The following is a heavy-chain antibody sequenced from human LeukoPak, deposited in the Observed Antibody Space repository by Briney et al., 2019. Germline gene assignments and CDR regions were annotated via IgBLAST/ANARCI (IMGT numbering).Heavy chain of an antibody. V-gene: IGHV3-48*03. J-gene: IGHJ4*02. CDR1: GFTFSSYE. CDR2: ISSSGSTT. D-gene: IGHD3-22*01. CDR3: ARPATYYYDSSGYYGY. Sequence: GGSLRLSCAASGFTFSSYEMNWVRQAPGKGLEWISYISSSGSTTYSADSVKGRFTISRDNAKNSLYLQMNTLRAEDTAVYYCARPATYYYDSSGYYGYWGQGTLVTVSS.